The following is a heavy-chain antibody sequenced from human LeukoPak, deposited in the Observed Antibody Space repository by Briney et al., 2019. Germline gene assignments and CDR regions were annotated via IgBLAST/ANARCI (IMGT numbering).Heavy chain of an antibody. D-gene: IGHD3-9*01. J-gene: IGHJ6*03. CDR1: GGSISSYY. V-gene: IGHV4-59*12. CDR2: IYHGGST. Sequence: SETLSLTCTVSGGSISSYYWSWIRQPAGKGLEWIGNIYHGGSTYYNPSLKSRVTISVDTSKNQYSLKLSSVTAADTAVYYCARVARGLRYFGGNGYYYYMDVWGKGTTVTVSS. CDR3: ARVARGLRYFGGNGYYYYMDV.